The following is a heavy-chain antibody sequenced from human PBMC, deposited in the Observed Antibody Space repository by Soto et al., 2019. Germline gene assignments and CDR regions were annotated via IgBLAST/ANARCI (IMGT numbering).Heavy chain of an antibody. CDR2: IYYNSGST. J-gene: IGHJ6*01. CDR1: GGSIRSGGYF. V-gene: IGHV4-31*03. CDR3: TRDKPLPYNSGWGKGYYGMDV. Sequence: QVQLQESGPGLVKPSQTLSLTCIVSGGSIRSGGYFWSWVRQHPGKGLEWIGNIYYNSGSTYYTPSLKSRVSVSVDASKDLFSLDPFAVTAADTAVYFCTRDKPLPYNSGWGKGYYGMDVRGQGTTVIVST. D-gene: IGHD3-10*01.